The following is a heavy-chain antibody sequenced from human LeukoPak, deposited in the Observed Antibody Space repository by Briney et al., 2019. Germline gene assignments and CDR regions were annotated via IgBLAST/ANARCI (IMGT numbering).Heavy chain of an antibody. D-gene: IGHD3-22*01. CDR1: GYTLTELS. J-gene: IGHJ4*02. CDR2: FDPEGGET. V-gene: IGHV1-24*01. Sequence: ASVKVSCKVSGYTLTELSMHWVRQAPGKGLEWMGGFDPEGGETIYAQKFQGRVTMTEDTSTDTAYMELSSLGSEDTAVYYCAXGGPHXXDSSXYYYEDWGQGTLVTVSS. CDR3: AXGGPHXXDSSXYYYED.